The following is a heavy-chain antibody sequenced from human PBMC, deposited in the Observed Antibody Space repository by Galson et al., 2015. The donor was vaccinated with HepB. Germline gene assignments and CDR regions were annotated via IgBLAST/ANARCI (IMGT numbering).Heavy chain of an antibody. Sequence: SLRLSCAASGFTFSDYYMKWVRQAPGKGLEWVGRVRHKARRYTTDYAASVEGRFTISRDDSKNSLYLQMDSLKTEDTAVYYCSRTLPGIDLDYWGQGTLVTVSS. CDR2: VRHKARRYTT. J-gene: IGHJ4*02. CDR3: SRTLPGIDLDY. D-gene: IGHD3-3*02. V-gene: IGHV3-72*01. CDR1: GFTFSDYY.